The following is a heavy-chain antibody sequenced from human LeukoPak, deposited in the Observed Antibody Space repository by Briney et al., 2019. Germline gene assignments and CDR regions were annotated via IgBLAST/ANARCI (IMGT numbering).Heavy chain of an antibody. CDR3: ARKGDGYDNFDY. CDR1: GFTFSNNW. Sequence: PGGSLRLSCAASGFTFSNNWTHWVRQAPGKGLVWVSRINSDGSSTTYADSVKGRFTISRDNAKNTLYLQMNSLRAEDTAVYYCARKGDGYDNFDYWGQGTLVTVSS. J-gene: IGHJ4*02. D-gene: IGHD5-12*01. CDR2: INSDGSST. V-gene: IGHV3-74*01.